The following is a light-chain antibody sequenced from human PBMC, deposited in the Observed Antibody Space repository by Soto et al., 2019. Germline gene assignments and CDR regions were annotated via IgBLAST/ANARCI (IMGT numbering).Light chain of an antibody. Sequence: EIVMTQSPATLSVSPGERATLSCRASQSVSSNLAWYQQKPGQAPRLLIYGASTRATGIPARFSGSGSGTEFTLTISSLQYEDVAVYYCQQYSNWPPYTFGQGTKLEIK. CDR3: QQYSNWPPYT. V-gene: IGKV3-15*01. CDR1: QSVSSN. J-gene: IGKJ2*01. CDR2: GAS.